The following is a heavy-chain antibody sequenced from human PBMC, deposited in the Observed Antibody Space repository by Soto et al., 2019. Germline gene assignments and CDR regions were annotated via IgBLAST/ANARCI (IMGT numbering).Heavy chain of an antibody. Sequence: QVQLVQSGAEVKKPGASVKVSCKASGYTFTSYGISWVRQAPGQGLEWMGWISAYNGNTNYAQKLKGRIKMTTDTSTSTAYMELRSLRSDDTAVYYCARDRDSYDYVWGSYRHDYNWFDPWGQGTLVTVSS. CDR1: GYTFTSYG. D-gene: IGHD3-16*02. J-gene: IGHJ5*02. V-gene: IGHV1-18*01. CDR2: ISAYNGNT. CDR3: ARDRDSYDYVWGSYRHDYNWFDP.